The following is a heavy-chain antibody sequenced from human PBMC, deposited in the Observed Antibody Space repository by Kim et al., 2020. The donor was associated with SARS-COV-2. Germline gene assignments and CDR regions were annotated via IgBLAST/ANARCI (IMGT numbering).Heavy chain of an antibody. CDR1: GFTFSSYE. CDR2: ISSSGSTI. Sequence: GGSLRLSCAASGFTFSSYEMNWVRQAPGKGLEWVSYISSSGSTIYYADSVKGRFTISRYNAKNSLYLQMNSLRAEDTAVYYCARVESGWTLPFDYWGQGTLVTVSS. CDR3: ARVESGWTLPFDY. V-gene: IGHV3-48*03. J-gene: IGHJ4*02. D-gene: IGHD6-19*01.